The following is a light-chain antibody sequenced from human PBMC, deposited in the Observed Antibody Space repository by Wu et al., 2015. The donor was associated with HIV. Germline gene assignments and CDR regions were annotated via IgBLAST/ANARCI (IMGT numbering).Light chain of an antibody. Sequence: DIQMTQSPSTLSASVGDRVTITCRASQSISNWLAWYQQKPGKAPKLLIYKASSLESGVPSRFSGSGSGTEFTLTISSLQPDDFATYYCQQYKSYPHTFGQGTKLEIK. CDR1: QSISNW. CDR2: KAS. V-gene: IGKV1-5*03. CDR3: QQYKSYPHT. J-gene: IGKJ2*01.